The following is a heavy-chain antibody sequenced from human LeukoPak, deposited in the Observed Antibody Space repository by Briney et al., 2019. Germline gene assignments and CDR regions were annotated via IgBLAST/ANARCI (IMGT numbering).Heavy chain of an antibody. CDR3: ASSYYDILTGYLGFAFDI. D-gene: IGHD3-9*01. CDR2: IYYTGST. Sequence: SETLSLTCTLVSGDSIDSSSSYWGWIRQPPGKGLEWIGTIYYTGSTYYNPSLKSRVTISVDTSKNQFSLKLSSVTAADTAVYYCASSYYDILTGYLGFAFDIWGQGTMVTVSS. J-gene: IGHJ3*02. V-gene: IGHV4-39*01. CDR1: GDSIDSSSSY.